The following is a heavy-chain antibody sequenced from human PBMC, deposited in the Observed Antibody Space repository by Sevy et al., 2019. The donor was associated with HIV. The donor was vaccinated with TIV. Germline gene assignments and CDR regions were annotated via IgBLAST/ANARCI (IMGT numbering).Heavy chain of an antibody. J-gene: IGHJ4*02. CDR2: ISYDGSNK. CDR3: ARVDTYYDFWSGSTPQFDY. CDR1: GFTFSSYA. V-gene: IGHV3-30-3*01. D-gene: IGHD3-3*01. Sequence: GSLRLSCAASGFTFSSYAMHWVRQAPGKGLEWVAVISYDGSNKYYADSVKDRFTISRDNSKNTLYLQMNSLRAEDTAVYYCARVDTYYDFWSGSTPQFDYWGQGTLVTVSS.